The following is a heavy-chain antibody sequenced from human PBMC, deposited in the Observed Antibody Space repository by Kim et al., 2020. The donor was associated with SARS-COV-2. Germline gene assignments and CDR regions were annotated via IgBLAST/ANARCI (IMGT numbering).Heavy chain of an antibody. CDR3: ARYYCIGTCYHFDL. D-gene: IGHD2-21*01. CDR1: AGSLRGYY. V-gene: IGHV4-59*13. CDR2: VYGSGGL. Sequence: SETLSLTCTVSAGSLRGYYWSWIRQPPGKGLEWIGYVYGSGGLQYNPSLKSRVTLSADTSKNQFSLKLTSVTPADTAFYYCARYYCIGTCYHFDLWGQGT. J-gene: IGHJ4*02.